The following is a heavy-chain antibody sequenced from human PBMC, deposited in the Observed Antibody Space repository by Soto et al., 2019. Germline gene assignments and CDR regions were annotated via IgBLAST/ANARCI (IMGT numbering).Heavy chain of an antibody. J-gene: IGHJ5*02. D-gene: IGHD3-10*01. CDR1: GGSMSSYY. CDR2: VYYSGNT. Sequence: SETLSLSYTVSGGSMSSYYWSWIRQPPGKGLEWIGYVYYSGNTKYNPSLKSRVTISVDTSKNQFSLKLSSVTAADTAVYYCARQVPRGVVWFDPWGRGTLVTVSS. V-gene: IGHV4-59*08. CDR3: ARQVPRGVVWFDP.